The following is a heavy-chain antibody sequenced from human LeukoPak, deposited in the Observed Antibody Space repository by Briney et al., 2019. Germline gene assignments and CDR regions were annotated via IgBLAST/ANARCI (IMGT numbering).Heavy chain of an antibody. Sequence: ASVKVSCKASGFTFTNYYINWVRQAPGQGLEWMGRIDTNSGGTEFAQKFQGRVTMTRDTSISTAYMELSRLRSDDTAVYYCARVRYYYDSSGYPYAYWGQGTLVTVSS. D-gene: IGHD3-22*01. CDR1: GFTFTNYY. CDR2: IDTNSGGT. CDR3: ARVRYYYDSSGYPYAY. V-gene: IGHV1-2*02. J-gene: IGHJ4*02.